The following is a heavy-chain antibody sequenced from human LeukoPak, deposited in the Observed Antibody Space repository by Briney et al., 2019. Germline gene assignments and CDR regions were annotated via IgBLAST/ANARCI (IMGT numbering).Heavy chain of an antibody. V-gene: IGHV4-59*08. CDR3: ATLRGDYYDSRAYDL. J-gene: IGHJ3*01. CDR1: DDSIRSYH. Sequence: SETLSLTCTVSDDSIRSYHWTWIRQPPGKGLEWIGYIYYGRRTNYNPSLKSRIIISLDPSKNQFSLKVTSVTAADTAVYYCATLRGDYYDSRAYDLWGQGTMVTVSS. CDR2: IYYGRRT. D-gene: IGHD3-22*01.